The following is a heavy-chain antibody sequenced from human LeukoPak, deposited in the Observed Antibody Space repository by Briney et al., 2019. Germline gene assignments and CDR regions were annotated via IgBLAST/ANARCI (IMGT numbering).Heavy chain of an antibody. V-gene: IGHV4-34*01. D-gene: IGHD2-2*02. CDR3: ARGSSIYCSSTSCYTGVIRN. CDR2: INHSGST. Sequence: PSETLSLTCAVYGGSFSGYYWSWIRQPPGKGLEWIGEINHSGSTNYNPSLKSRVTISVDTSKNQFSLKLSSVTAADTAVYYCARGSSIYCSSTSCYTGVIRNWGQGTLVTVSS. CDR1: GGSFSGYY. J-gene: IGHJ4*02.